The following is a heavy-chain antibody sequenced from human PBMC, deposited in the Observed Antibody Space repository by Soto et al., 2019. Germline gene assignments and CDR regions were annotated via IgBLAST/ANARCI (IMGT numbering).Heavy chain of an antibody. CDR3: ARDHPHSYGVYYFDY. V-gene: IGHV4-59*01. CDR1: GGSIRNYY. CDR2: VYSSGST. Sequence: PSETLSLTCTVSGGSIRNYYWSCIRQPPGKGLEWIGYVYSSGSTHYNPSLQSRVTISADTSKNRVSLKVNSVTAADTAVYYCARDHPHSYGVYYFDYWGQGTPVTVSS. J-gene: IGHJ4*02. D-gene: IGHD5-18*01.